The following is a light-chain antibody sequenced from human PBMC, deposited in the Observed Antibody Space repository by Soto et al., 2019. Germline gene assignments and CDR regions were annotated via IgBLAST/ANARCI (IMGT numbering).Light chain of an antibody. CDR3: QQSGSSSWT. Sequence: DIVLTQSPGTLSLSPGERATLSCRASQSVSILLAWYQQKPGQAPRLLIYGATSRATGIPDRFSGSGSGTDFTLTISRLEPEDFAVYYCQQSGSSSWTFGQGTKVDIK. CDR2: GAT. J-gene: IGKJ1*01. V-gene: IGKV3-20*01. CDR1: QSVSIL.